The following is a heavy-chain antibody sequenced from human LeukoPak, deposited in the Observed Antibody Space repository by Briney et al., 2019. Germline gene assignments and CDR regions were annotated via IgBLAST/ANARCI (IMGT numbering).Heavy chain of an antibody. CDR2: IIPILGIA. J-gene: IGHJ3*02. D-gene: IGHD3-3*01. Sequence: GASVKVSCKTSGGAFSSFTISWVRQAPGQGLEWMGRIIPILGIANYAQKFQGRVTITADKSTSTAYMELSSLRSEDTAVYYCARDQDFWSGYNWGQGTMVTVSS. V-gene: IGHV1-69*04. CDR1: GGAFSSFT. CDR3: ARDQDFWSGYN.